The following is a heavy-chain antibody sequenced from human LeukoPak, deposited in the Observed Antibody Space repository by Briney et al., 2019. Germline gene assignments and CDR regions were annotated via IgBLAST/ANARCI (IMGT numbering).Heavy chain of an antibody. D-gene: IGHD2-21*02. V-gene: IGHV4-4*07. CDR3: ARDSGPCGGDCYSV. Sequence: SETLSLTCTVSGGSISSYYWSWIRQPAGKGLEWIGRIYTSGSTNYNPSLKSRVTMSVDTSKIQFSLKLSSVTAADTAVYYCARDSGPCGGDCYSVWGQGTLVTVPS. CDR2: IYTSGST. J-gene: IGHJ4*02. CDR1: GGSISSYY.